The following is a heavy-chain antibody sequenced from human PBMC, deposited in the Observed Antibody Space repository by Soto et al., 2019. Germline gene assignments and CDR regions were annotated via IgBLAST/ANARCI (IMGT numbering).Heavy chain of an antibody. D-gene: IGHD2-15*01. V-gene: IGHV3-23*01. CDR3: AKGGEDYSFVYSFDY. Sequence: EVQLLESGGVLVQPGGSLRLSCAASGFTFSSYAMNWVRQAPGKGLEWVSGISGSGGSTYYADSVKGRFTISRDNSKNTLYLQMISLRAEDTAVYDCAKGGEDYSFVYSFDYWGQGTLVTVSS. J-gene: IGHJ4*02. CDR1: GFTFSSYA. CDR2: ISGSGGST.